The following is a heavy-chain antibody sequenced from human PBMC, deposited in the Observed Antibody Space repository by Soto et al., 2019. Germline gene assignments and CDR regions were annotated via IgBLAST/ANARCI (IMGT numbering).Heavy chain of an antibody. D-gene: IGHD3-22*01. CDR2: ISSGTSTI. V-gene: IGHV3-48*01. CDR3: ATEGDSSGWYNWFDP. CDR1: GFTFSSYN. Sequence: EVQLAESGGGLVQPGGSLRLSCVASGFTFSSYNMNWVRQAPGKGLEWVSYISSGTSTIYYADSVKGRFTISRDNAKNSLYLQMNSLRAEDTAVYYCATEGDSSGWYNWFDPWGQGTLVTVSS. J-gene: IGHJ5*02.